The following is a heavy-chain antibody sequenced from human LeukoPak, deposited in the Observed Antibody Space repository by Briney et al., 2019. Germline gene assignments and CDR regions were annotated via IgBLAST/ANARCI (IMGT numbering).Heavy chain of an antibody. V-gene: IGHV3-74*01. D-gene: IGHD1-26*01. CDR2: INSDGSST. CDR3: ARAPTYSPSRIDY. J-gene: IGHJ4*02. Sequence: GGSLRLSCAASGFAFSSHWMHWVRQAPGKGLVWVSRINSDGSSTSYADSVKGRFTISRDNAKNTLYLQMNSLRAEDTAVYYCARAPTYSPSRIDYWGQGTLVTVSS. CDR1: GFAFSSHW.